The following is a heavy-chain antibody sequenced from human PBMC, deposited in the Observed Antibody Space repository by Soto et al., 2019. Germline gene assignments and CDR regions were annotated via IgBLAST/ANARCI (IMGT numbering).Heavy chain of an antibody. Sequence: PXESLKISCTGPGHRITSDWSCWVRQMPVKGLEWMGIIYPGDSDTRYSPSFQGQVTISADKSISTAYLQWSSLKASDTAMYYCARHGDVGYYYYGMDVWGQGTTVTVSS. D-gene: IGHD1-26*01. V-gene: IGHV5-51*01. J-gene: IGHJ6*02. CDR3: ARHGDVGYYYYGMDV. CDR2: IYPGDSDT. CDR1: GHRITSDW.